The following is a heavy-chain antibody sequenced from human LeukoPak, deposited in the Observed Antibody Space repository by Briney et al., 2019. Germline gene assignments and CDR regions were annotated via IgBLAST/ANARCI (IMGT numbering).Heavy chain of an antibody. J-gene: IGHJ4*02. D-gene: IGHD2-2*02. V-gene: IGHV3-30*18. CDR2: ISFDGSSS. Sequence: GGSLRPSCAASGFTFSHYGMHWVRQAPGKGLEWGAVISFDGSSSYYSDSVTGRFTISRDNSQNTLFLQMSSLSADDTAVYYCTKALYCPSAGCYTRQTEFDYWGQGTLVTVSS. CDR1: GFTFSHYG. CDR3: TKALYCPSAGCYTRQTEFDY.